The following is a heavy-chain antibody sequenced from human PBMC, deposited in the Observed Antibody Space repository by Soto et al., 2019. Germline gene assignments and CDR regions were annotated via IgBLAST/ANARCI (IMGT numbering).Heavy chain of an antibody. V-gene: IGHV4-34*01. CDR3: ARYKITGLVDY. CDR2: INHTGST. J-gene: IGHJ4*02. CDR1: GGSFSGYC. Sequence: QVQLQQWAAGLLKPSETLSLTCAGYGGSFSGYCWAWIRHLPGTGLEWIGEINHTGSTNYNPSLKTRLTIPVDTSTTPLSLKLTSVTAADTAVYYCARYKITGLVDYWGQGTLVTVS. D-gene: IGHD2-8*02.